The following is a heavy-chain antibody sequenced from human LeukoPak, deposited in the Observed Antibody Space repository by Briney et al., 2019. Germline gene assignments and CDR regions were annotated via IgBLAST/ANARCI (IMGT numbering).Heavy chain of an antibody. D-gene: IGHD2-15*01. J-gene: IGHJ4*02. CDR1: GGTFSNYA. CDR3: ARGPSSNVAYYFDH. CDR2: IIPIFGTA. Sequence: ASVKVSCKASGGTFSNYAISWVRQAPGQGLEWMGGIIPIFGTANYAQKFRGRVTITADKSTRTAYMELSSLRSEDMAVYYCARGPSSNVAYYFDHWGQGTVVTVSS. V-gene: IGHV1-69*06.